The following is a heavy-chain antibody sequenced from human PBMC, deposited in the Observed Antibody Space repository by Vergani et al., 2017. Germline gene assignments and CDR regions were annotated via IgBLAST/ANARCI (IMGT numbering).Heavy chain of an antibody. J-gene: IGHJ2*01. CDR3: ARELTWFGEEPWYFDL. Sequence: QLQLQESGPGLVKPSETLSLTCTVSGGSISSYYWSWIRQPAGKGLEWIGRIYTSGSTNYNPSLKRRVTMSVDTSKNQFSLKLSSVTAADTAVYYCARELTWFGEEPWYFDLWGRGTLVTVSS. CDR2: IYTSGST. D-gene: IGHD3-10*01. V-gene: IGHV4-4*07. CDR1: GGSISSYY.